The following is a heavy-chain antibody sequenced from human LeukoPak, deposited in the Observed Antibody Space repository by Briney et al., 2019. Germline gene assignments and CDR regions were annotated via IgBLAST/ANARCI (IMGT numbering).Heavy chain of an antibody. J-gene: IGHJ4*02. D-gene: IGHD3-16*01. CDR3: AKFRLLGLTFGGAALDY. CDR2: ISGSGGST. CDR1: GFTFSSYA. Sequence: GGSLRLSCAASGFTFSSYAMSWVRQAPGKGLGWVSAISGSGGSTYYADSVKGRFTISRDNSKNTLYLQMNSLRAEDTAVYYCAKFRLLGLTFGGAALDYWGQGTLVTVSS. V-gene: IGHV3-23*01.